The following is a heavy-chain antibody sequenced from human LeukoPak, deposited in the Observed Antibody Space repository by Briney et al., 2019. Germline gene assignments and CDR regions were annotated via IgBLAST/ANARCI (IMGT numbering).Heavy chain of an antibody. CDR1: GFTFSDYW. J-gene: IGHJ3*02. CDR2: INSDGSST. V-gene: IGHV3-74*01. Sequence: GGSLRLSCAASGFTFSDYWVHWVRQVPGKGLVWVSRINSDGSSTSYADSVKGRFTISRDNAKNTLYLQMNSLRVEDTALYYCAREEITVTDAFDIWGHGTMVTVSS. CDR3: AREEITVTDAFDI. D-gene: IGHD4-17*01.